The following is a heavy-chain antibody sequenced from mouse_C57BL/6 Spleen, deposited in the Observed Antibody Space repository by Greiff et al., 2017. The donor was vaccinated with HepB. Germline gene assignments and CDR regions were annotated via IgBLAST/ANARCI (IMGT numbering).Heavy chain of an antibody. CDR3: ARGSSSWYFDV. V-gene: IGHV1-47*01. Sequence: VHLLESGAELVKPGASVKMSCKASGYTFPTYPIEWMKQNHGKSLEWIGNFHPYNDDTKYNEKFKGKATLTIEKSSSSVYLELSRLTSDDSAVYYCARGSSSWYFDVWGEGTTVIVSS. D-gene: IGHD1-1*01. CDR1: GYTFPTYP. CDR2: FHPYNDDT. J-gene: IGHJ1*01.